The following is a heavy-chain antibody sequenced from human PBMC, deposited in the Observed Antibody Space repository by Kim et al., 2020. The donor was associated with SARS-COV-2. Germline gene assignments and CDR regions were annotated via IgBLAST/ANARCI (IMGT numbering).Heavy chain of an antibody. CDR3: ASPLYCSSTSCPFDY. D-gene: IGHD2-2*01. J-gene: IGHJ4*02. Sequence: SVKVSCKASGGTFSSYASSWVRQAPGQGLEWMGGIISIFGTANYARKFQGRVTITADESTSTAYMELSSLRSEDTAVYYCASPLYCSSTSCPFDYWGQGTLVTVSS. V-gene: IGHV1-69*13. CDR2: IISIFGTA. CDR1: GGTFSSYA.